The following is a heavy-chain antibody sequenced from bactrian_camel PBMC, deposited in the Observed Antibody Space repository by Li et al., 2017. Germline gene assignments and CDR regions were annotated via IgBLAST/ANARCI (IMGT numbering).Heavy chain of an antibody. V-gene: IGHV3S26*01. CDR1: GFTYSSYC. J-gene: IGHJ1*01. CDR2: IDSDGST. Sequence: HVQLVESGGGSVPAGGSLRLSCAASGFTYSSYCMGWFRQAPGKGREEVAVIDSDGSTTYSDAVKGRFTISKDIAENTLDLQMNSLKPDDTAMYYCAAAGHR.